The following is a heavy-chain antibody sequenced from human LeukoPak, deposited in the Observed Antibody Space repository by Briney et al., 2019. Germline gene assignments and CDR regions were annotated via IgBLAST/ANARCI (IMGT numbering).Heavy chain of an antibody. D-gene: IGHD4-23*01. CDR2: INPNSGGT. CDR1: GYTFTSYA. Sequence: GASVKVSCKASGYTFTSYAMNWVRQAPGQGLEWMGWINPNSGGTNYAQKLQGRVTMTTDTSTSTAYMELRSLRSDDTAVYYCARVGYGGNSGVYFDYWGQGTLVTVSS. V-gene: IGHV1-18*01. J-gene: IGHJ4*02. CDR3: ARVGYGGNSGVYFDY.